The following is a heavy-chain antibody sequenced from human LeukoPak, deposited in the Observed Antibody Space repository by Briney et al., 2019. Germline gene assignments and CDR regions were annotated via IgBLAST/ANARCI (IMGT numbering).Heavy chain of an antibody. V-gene: IGHV1-69*04. D-gene: IGHD3-10*01. J-gene: IGHJ5*02. Sequence: SVKVSCKASGGTFSSYAISWVRQAPGQGLEWMGRIIPILGIANYAQKFQGRVTITADKSTSTAYMELSSLRSEDTAVYYCLRYGSGSYLSAPWGQGTLVTVSS. CDR1: GGTFSSYA. CDR2: IIPILGIA. CDR3: LRYGSGSYLSAP.